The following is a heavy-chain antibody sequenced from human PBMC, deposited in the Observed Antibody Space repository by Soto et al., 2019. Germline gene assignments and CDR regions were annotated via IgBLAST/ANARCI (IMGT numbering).Heavy chain of an antibody. J-gene: IGHJ5*02. V-gene: IGHV4-31*03. Sequence: SETLSLTCTVSGGSISSGGYYWSCIRQHPGKGLESIGYIYYSGSTYYNPSLESRVTITVDTSKNQFSLKLGSVTAADTAVYYCAGDGDSSGFDRWGQGTLVTVSS. CDR1: GGSISSGGYY. CDR2: IYYSGST. CDR3: AGDGDSSGFDR. D-gene: IGHD3-22*01.